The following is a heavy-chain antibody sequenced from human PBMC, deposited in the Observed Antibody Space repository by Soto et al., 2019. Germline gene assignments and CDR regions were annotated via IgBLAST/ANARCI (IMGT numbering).Heavy chain of an antibody. Sequence: EVQLLESGGGLVQPGGSLRLSCAASGFTFNIYAMTWVRQAPGKGLEWVSAISGSGGSTYYADSVKGRFTISRDNSKNTLYLQVNSLRAEDTAVYYCAKDTAPGFYDANGHLDSWGQGTPVTVSS. CDR3: AKDTAPGFYDANGHLDS. CDR2: ISGSGGST. V-gene: IGHV3-23*01. J-gene: IGHJ4*02. D-gene: IGHD2-8*01. CDR1: GFTFNIYA.